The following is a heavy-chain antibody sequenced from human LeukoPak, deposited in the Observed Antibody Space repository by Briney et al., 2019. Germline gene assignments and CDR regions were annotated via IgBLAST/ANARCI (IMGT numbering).Heavy chain of an antibody. CDR1: GYTFTSYG. CDR3: ARALTYEGEYYFDY. Sequence: ASVKVSCKASGYTFTSYGISWVRQAPGQGLEWMGWISAYNGNTNYAQKLRGRVTMTTDTSTSTAYMELRSLRSDDTAVYYCARALTYEGEYYFDYWGQGTLVTVSS. CDR2: ISAYNGNT. D-gene: IGHD3-16*01. J-gene: IGHJ4*02. V-gene: IGHV1-18*01.